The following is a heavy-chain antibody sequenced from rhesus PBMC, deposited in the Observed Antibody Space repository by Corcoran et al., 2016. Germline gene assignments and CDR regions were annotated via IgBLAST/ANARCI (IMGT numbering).Heavy chain of an antibody. CDR2: IGCRTGTA. CDR1: GGSMDDYY. CDR3: ARHISGSYFDY. J-gene: IGHJ4*01. V-gene: IGHV4-165*02. Sequence: QVQLLESGPGLVKPSETLSLTCTVSGGSMDDYYWNWIRQSPGKGLEGFGDIGCRTGTASSNPSLESRVTFSSDTSKNQFSLRLTSVTAADTAIYYCARHISGSYFDYWGQGVMVTVSS.